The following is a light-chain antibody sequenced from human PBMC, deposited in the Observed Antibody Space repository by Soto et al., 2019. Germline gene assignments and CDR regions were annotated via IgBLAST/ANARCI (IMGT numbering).Light chain of an antibody. J-gene: IGKJ1*01. CDR2: GAS. CDR1: QSVSSS. CDR3: LQYHNLWA. V-gene: IGKV3-15*01. Sequence: EIMMTQSPATLSVSPGERATLSCRASQSVSSSLAWYQQKPGQAPRLLIYGASTRATGIPARFSGSGSGTEFTLTISSLQSEDFTVYSCLQYHNLWAFGQGTKVDIK.